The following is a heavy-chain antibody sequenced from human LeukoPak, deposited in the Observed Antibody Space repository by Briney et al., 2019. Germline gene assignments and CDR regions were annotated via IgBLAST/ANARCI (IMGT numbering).Heavy chain of an antibody. CDR2: IYYSGTT. Sequence: PSETLSLTCTVSGGSVSSATYYWSWIRQPPGKGLEWMGSIYYSGTTTYSPSLKSRVTISVDTSQNQFSLKLSSVTAADTAVYYCARSSGSYYFNRNWFDPWGQGTLVTVSS. V-gene: IGHV4-61*01. D-gene: IGHD1-26*01. J-gene: IGHJ5*02. CDR1: GGSVSSATYY. CDR3: ARSSGSYYFNRNWFDP.